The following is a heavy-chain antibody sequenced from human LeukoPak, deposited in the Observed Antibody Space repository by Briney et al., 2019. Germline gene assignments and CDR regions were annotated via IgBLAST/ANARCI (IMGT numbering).Heavy chain of an antibody. CDR3: ARDGCTTTTCFDY. D-gene: IGHD2-2*01. Sequence: GGSLRLSCAASGFTFSSYAMSWVRQAPGKGLEWVAFIWYDGSNHYYADSVKGRFTISRDHSENTVYLQMNSLRAEDTAVYYCARDGCTTTTCFDYWGQGTLVTVSS. J-gene: IGHJ4*02. V-gene: IGHV3-33*08. CDR2: IWYDGSNH. CDR1: GFTFSSYA.